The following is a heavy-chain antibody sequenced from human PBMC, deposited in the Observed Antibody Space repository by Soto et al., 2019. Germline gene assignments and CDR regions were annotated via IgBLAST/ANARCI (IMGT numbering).Heavy chain of an antibody. J-gene: IGHJ6*03. CDR3: ARGIRGIAARRRNYYYYMDV. V-gene: IGHV1-8*01. D-gene: IGHD6-6*01. CDR2: TNPNSGNT. Sequence: GASVKVSCKASGYTFTSYDINWVRQATGQGLEWMGWTNPNSGNTGYAQKFQGRVTMTRNTSISTAYMELSSLRSEDTAVYYCARGIRGIAARRRNYYYYMDVWGKGTTVTVSS. CDR1: GYTFTSYD.